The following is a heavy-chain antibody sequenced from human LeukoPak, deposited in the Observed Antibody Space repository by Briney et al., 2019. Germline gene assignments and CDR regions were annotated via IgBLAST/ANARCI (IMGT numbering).Heavy chain of an antibody. CDR2: ITTSRST. J-gene: IGHJ3*02. CDR1: GFTFSSYG. CDR3: ARVRSGGSFDAFDI. D-gene: IGHD2-15*01. V-gene: IGHV3-23*01. Sequence: GGSLRLSCAASGFTFSSYGMTWVRQAPGKGLEWVSAITTSRSTYYADSVKGRFTISRDNAKNSLYLQMNSLRAEDTAVYYCARVRSGGSFDAFDIWGQGTMVTVSS.